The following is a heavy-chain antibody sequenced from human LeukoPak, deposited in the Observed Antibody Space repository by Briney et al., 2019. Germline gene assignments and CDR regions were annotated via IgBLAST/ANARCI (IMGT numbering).Heavy chain of an antibody. V-gene: IGHV1-2*02. D-gene: IGHD3-10*01. CDR2: INPNSGGT. CDR3: ARDLMSGWFGESPGY. Sequence: ASVKVSCKASGYTFTGYYMHWVRQAPGQGLEWMGWINPNSGGTNYAQKFQGRVTMTRDTSISTAYMELSRLRSDDTAVYYCARDLMSGWFGESPGYWGQGALVTVSS. CDR1: GYTFTGYY. J-gene: IGHJ4*02.